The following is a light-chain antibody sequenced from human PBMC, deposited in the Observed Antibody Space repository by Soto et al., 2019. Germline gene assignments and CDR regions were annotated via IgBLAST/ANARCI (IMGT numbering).Light chain of an antibody. Sequence: EIVLTQSPATLSLYPGERATLSCRASQSVSSYLAWYQQKPGQAPRLLIYDASNRATGIPARFSGSGSGTDFTLTISSLEPEDFAVYFCQQRRYWPLTFGGGTKVDIK. J-gene: IGKJ4*01. CDR2: DAS. CDR1: QSVSSY. V-gene: IGKV3-11*01. CDR3: QQRRYWPLT.